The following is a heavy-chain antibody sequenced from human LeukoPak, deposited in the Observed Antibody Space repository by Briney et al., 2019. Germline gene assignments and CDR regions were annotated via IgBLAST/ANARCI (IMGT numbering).Heavy chain of an antibody. CDR1: GDSVSSNSAA. CDR2: TYYRSKWYN. D-gene: IGHD3-10*01. V-gene: IGHV6-1*01. CDR3: ARAKGYGSGLYYYMDV. J-gene: IGHJ6*03. Sequence: SQTLSLTCAISGDSVSSNSAACNWIRQSPSRGLEWLGRTYYRSKWYNDYAVSVKSRITINPDTSKNQFSLKLSSVTAADTAVYYCARAKGYGSGLYYYMDVWGKGTTVTVSS.